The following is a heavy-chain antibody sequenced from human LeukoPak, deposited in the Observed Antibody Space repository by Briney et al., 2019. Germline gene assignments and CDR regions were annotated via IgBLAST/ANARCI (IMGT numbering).Heavy chain of an antibody. CDR3: AVKGGYNDLDAPFDY. CDR1: GFTFSRYW. CDR2: VNGDGTTT. J-gene: IGHJ4*02. Sequence: GEALRLSCAASGFTFSRYWRHSVRQAPAKGLEWVSRVNGDGTTTNYADSVKGRFTISRDNAKNTLYLRMNSLRVEDTAVYYCAVKGGYNDLDAPFDYWGPGNLVTVSS. D-gene: IGHD5-12*01. V-gene: IGHV3-74*01.